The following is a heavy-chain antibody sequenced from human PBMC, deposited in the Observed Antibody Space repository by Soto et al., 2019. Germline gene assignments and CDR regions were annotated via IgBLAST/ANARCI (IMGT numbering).Heavy chain of an antibody. CDR1: GGSISSYY. CDR3: ARPHPVRYFDWLLYPNWFDP. J-gene: IGHJ5*02. D-gene: IGHD3-9*01. Sequence: SETLSLTCTVSGGSISSYYWSWIRQPPGKGLEWIGYMYNTGSTIYNPSLKSRVTISVDTSKNQFSLKLNSVTAADTAVYYCARPHPVRYFDWLLYPNWFDPWGQGTLVTVSS. CDR2: MYNTGST. V-gene: IGHV4-59*01.